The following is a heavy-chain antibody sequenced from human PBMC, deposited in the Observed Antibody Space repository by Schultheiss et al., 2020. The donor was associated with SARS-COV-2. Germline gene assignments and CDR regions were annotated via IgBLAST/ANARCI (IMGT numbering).Heavy chain of an antibody. CDR2: IIPIFGTA. CDR3: AKDSRRGYGMDV. D-gene: IGHD3-10*01. CDR1: GGTFSSYA. V-gene: IGHV1-69*01. J-gene: IGHJ6*02. Sequence: VKVSCKASGGTFSSYAISWVRQAPGQGLEWMGGIIPIFGTANYAQKFQGRVTITADESTSTAYMELSSLRAEDTAVYYCAKDSRRGYGMDVWGQGTTVTVSS.